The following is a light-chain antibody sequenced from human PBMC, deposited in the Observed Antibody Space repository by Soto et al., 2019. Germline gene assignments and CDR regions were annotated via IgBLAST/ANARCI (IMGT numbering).Light chain of an antibody. CDR2: IAS. Sequence: EVVLTQSPGTLSLSPGERATLSCWASQSVSRSYLAWYQQKPGQAPRLLIYIASSRSTGIPDRFSGSGSGTDFTISISGLEAEDFAMYYCQQYGSSPYTFGQGTKLEIK. CDR3: QQYGSSPYT. CDR1: QSVSRSY. J-gene: IGKJ2*01. V-gene: IGKV3-20*01.